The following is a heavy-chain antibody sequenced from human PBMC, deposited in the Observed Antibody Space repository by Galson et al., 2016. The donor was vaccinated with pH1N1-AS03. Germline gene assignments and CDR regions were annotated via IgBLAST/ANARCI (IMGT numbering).Heavy chain of an antibody. V-gene: IGHV3-33*08. Sequence: SLRLSCAASGFSFGNYAMAWVRQAPGKGLEWVAIIWSEEGNKYYADSVKGRFTISRDNSKNTLFLQMNSLTSDDTAVYYCVRDGDSSTWPLDFWGQGTLVIVSS. CDR3: VRDGDSSTWPLDF. CDR1: GFSFGNYA. CDR2: IWSEEGNK. D-gene: IGHD3-22*01. J-gene: IGHJ4*02.